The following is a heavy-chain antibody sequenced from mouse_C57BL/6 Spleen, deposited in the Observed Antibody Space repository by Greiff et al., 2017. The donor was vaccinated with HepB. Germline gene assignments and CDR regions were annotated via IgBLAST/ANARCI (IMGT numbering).Heavy chain of an antibody. J-gene: IGHJ4*01. CDR2: IYPGDGDT. CDR1: GYAFSSYW. V-gene: IGHV1-80*01. Sequence: VQGVESGAELVKPGASVKISCKASGYAFSSYWMNWVKQRPGKGLEWIGQIYPGDGDTNYNGKFKGKATLTADKSSSTAYMQLSSLTSEDSAVYFCARGEGPLYYYAMDYWGQGTSVTVSS. D-gene: IGHD2-3*01. CDR3: ARGEGPLYYYAMDY.